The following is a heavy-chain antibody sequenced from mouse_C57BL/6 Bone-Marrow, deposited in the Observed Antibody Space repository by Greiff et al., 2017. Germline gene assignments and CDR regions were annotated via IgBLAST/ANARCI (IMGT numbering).Heavy chain of an antibody. CDR2: IYPGGGYT. Sequence: QVQLQQSGAELVRPGTSVKMSCKASGYTFTNYWIGWAKQRPGHGLEWIGDIYPGGGYTNYNEKFKGKATLTADKSSSTAYMQFSSLTSEDSAIYYCARERGYDVWYFDVWGTGTTVTVSS. CDR1: GYTFTNYW. V-gene: IGHV1-63*01. J-gene: IGHJ1*03. D-gene: IGHD2-2*01. CDR3: ARERGYDVWYFDV.